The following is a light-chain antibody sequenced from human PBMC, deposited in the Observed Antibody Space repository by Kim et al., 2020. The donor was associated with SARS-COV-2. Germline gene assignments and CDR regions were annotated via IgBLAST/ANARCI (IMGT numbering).Light chain of an antibody. CDR1: QSISSW. J-gene: IGKJ2*01. CDR3: QQYNSYSGT. Sequence: DIQMTQSPSTLSASVGDRVTITCRASQSISSWLAWYQQKPGKAPKLLIYKASTLESGVPSRFSGSESGTEFTLTISSPQPDDFATYYCQQYNSYSGTFGQGTKLEI. V-gene: IGKV1-5*03. CDR2: KAS.